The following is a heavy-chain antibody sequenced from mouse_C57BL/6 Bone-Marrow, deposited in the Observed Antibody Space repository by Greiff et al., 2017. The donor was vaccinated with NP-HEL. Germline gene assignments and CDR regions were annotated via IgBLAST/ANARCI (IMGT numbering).Heavy chain of an antibody. V-gene: IGHV14-3*01. J-gene: IGHJ4*01. CDR3: ARWGVTTMDY. CDR1: GFTITNTY. Sequence: LVESVAELVRPGASVKLSCTASGFTITNTYMHWVKQRPEQGLEWIGRIDPANGNTKYAPKFQGKATITADTSSNTAYLQLSSLTSEDTAIYYCARWGVTTMDYWGQGTSVTVSS. D-gene: IGHD2-2*01. CDR2: IDPANGNT.